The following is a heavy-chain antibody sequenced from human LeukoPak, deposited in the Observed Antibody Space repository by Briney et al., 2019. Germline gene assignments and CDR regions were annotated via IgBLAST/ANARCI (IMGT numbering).Heavy chain of an antibody. V-gene: IGHV3-7*04. Sequence: PGGSLRLSCAASGFTFSSSWMSWVRQAPGKGLEWVANINQDGSVKYYVDSVKGRFTISRDNAKNSQYLQMNSLRAEDTAVYYCARGPYDSSGYSANWGEGTLVTVS. CDR3: ARGPYDSSGYSAN. D-gene: IGHD3-22*01. CDR2: INQDGSVK. J-gene: IGHJ4*02. CDR1: GFTFSSSW.